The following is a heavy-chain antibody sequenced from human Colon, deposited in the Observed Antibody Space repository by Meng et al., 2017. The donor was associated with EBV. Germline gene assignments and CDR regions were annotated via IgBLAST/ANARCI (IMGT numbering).Heavy chain of an antibody. CDR1: GGAISSSNW. D-gene: IGHD6-19*01. CDR3: ARVGQWLPIDY. J-gene: IGHJ4*02. CDR2: IYHSGST. V-gene: IGHV4-4*02. Sequence: RLLESGPERVKPSGPRSLICVGSGGAISSSNWWSCSRQPPGKVLELMGEIYHSGSTNYNPSLKSRVTISVDKSKNQFSLNLSSVTAADTAVYYCARVGQWLPIDYWGQGTLVTVSS.